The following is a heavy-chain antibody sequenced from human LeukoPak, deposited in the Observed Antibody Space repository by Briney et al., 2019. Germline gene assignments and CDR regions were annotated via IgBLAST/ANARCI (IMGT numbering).Heavy chain of an antibody. D-gene: IGHD2-2*02. CDR3: ARVSGGVVVPAAIPVSSDDAFDI. J-gene: IGHJ3*02. CDR2: IYYSGST. Sequence: SETLSLTCTVSGGSISSYYWSWIRQPPGKGLEWIGYIYYSGSTNDNPSLKSRVTISVDTSKNQFSLKLSSVTAADTAVYYCARVSGGVVVPAAIPVSSDDAFDIWGQGTMVTVSS. CDR1: GGSISSYY. V-gene: IGHV4-59*01.